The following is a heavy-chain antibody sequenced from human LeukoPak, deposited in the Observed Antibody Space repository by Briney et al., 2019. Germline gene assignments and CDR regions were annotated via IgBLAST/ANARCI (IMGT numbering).Heavy chain of an antibody. J-gene: IGHJ3*01. CDR1: GGSVSSHY. CDR3: ARPQSGGAYDAYDV. CDR2: IYYSGTT. V-gene: IGHV4-59*08. Sequence: SESLSLTCTVSGGSVSSHYWSWIRQPPGRELEWIGYIYYSGTTNYNPSLKSRVTISIDTSKKQISLKLTSMTAADTAVYYCARPQSGGAYDAYDVWGQGTMVTVSS. D-gene: IGHD2-8*02.